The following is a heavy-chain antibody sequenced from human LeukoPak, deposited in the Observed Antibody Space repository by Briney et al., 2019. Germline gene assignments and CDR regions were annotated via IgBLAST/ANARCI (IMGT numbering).Heavy chain of an antibody. J-gene: IGHJ4*01. D-gene: IGHD6-13*01. CDR3: ARQRSSSWYDDDY. Sequence: GESLKISCKGSGYSFTSYWIGWVRHMPGKGLEWMGIIYPGDSDTRYSPSFQGQVTISADKSISTAYLQWSSLKASDTAMYYCARQRSSSWYDDDYWGHGTLVTVSS. CDR2: IYPGDSDT. CDR1: GYSFTSYW. V-gene: IGHV5-51*01.